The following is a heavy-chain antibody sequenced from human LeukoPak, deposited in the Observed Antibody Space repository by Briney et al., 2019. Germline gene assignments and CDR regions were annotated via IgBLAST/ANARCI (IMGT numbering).Heavy chain of an antibody. CDR3: ARHRFGSSWWGNWFDP. Sequence: SETLSLTCAVYGGSFSGYYWSWIRQPPGKGLEWIGEINHSGSTNYNPSLKGRVTISVDTSKNQFSLKLSSVTAADTAVYYCARHRFGSSWWGNWFDPWGQGTLVTVSS. CDR1: GGSFSGYY. V-gene: IGHV4-34*01. J-gene: IGHJ5*02. D-gene: IGHD6-13*01. CDR2: INHSGST.